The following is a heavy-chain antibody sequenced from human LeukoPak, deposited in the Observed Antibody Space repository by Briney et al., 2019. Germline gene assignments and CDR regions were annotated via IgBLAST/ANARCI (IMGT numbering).Heavy chain of an antibody. CDR3: ARRSGSYFY. V-gene: IGHV5-51*01. CDR2: IFPGDSDT. CDR1: GYSFTTYW. Sequence: GESLKISCKGSGYSFTTYWIGWVRQMPGKGLEWIGIIFPGDSDTTYSPSLQGQVTISADKSISTAYLQWSSLKASDTAMYYCARRSGSYFYWGQGTLVTVSS. J-gene: IGHJ4*02. D-gene: IGHD1-26*01.